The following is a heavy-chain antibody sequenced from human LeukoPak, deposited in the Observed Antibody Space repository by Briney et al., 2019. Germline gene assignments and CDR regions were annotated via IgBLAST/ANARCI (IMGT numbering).Heavy chain of an antibody. V-gene: IGHV4-31*03. D-gene: IGHD6-19*01. J-gene: IGHJ5*02. CDR2: IYYSGST. CDR1: GGSISSGGYY. CDR3: AREHIAVAGTYWFDP. Sequence: SETLSLTCTVSGGSISSGGYYWRWIRQHPGTGLEWIGYIYYSGSTYYNPSLKSRVTISVDTSKNQFSLKLSSVTAADTAVYYCAREHIAVAGTYWFDPWGQGTLVTVSS.